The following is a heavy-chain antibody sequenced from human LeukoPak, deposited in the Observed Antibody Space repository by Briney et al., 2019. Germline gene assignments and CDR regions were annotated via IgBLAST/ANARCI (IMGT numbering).Heavy chain of an antibody. CDR1: GGSFSGYY. CDR3: ARRVGATNYPPGRFDY. D-gene: IGHD1-26*01. J-gene: IGHJ4*02. V-gene: IGHV4-34*01. Sequence: SETLSLTCAVYGGSFSGYYWSWIRQPPGKGLEWIGEINHSGSTNYNPSLKSRVTISVDTSKNQFSLKLSSVTAADTAVYYCARRVGATNYPPGRFDYWGQGTLVTVSS. CDR2: INHSGST.